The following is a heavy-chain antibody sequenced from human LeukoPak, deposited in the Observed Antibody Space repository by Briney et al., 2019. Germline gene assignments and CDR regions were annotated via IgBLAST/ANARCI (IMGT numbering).Heavy chain of an antibody. CDR3: ARDGVRDGLYFDH. V-gene: IGHV3-7*01. CDR2: INQDGSEK. D-gene: IGHD5-24*01. CDR1: GFTFSSYW. Sequence: GGPLSLSCAPPGFTFSSYWMNWVGQAPGKGLEWVASINQDGSEKYVDSVKGRFTISRDNAKNSLYLQMNSLRDEDTAVYSCARDGVRDGLYFDHWGQGTLVTVSS. J-gene: IGHJ4*02.